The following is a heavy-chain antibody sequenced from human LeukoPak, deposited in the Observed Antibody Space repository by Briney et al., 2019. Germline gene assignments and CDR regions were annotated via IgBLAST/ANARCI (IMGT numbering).Heavy chain of an antibody. D-gene: IGHD2-15*01. CDR3: ASGGHLDL. J-gene: IGHJ4*02. V-gene: IGHV3-7*01. Sequence: PGGSLRLSCAASGLTFSGFWMSWVRQAPGKGLEWVANINEDGSDKYFVDSVKGRFTISRDNAKNSLYLQMNSLRDEDTAVYYCASGGHLDLWGQGTLVTVSS. CDR1: GLTFSGFW. CDR2: INEDGSDK.